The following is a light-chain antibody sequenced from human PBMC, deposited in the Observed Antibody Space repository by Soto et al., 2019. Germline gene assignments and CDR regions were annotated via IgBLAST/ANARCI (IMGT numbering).Light chain of an antibody. CDR2: EGI. CDR1: SSDVGGYNY. V-gene: IGLV2-23*01. Sequence: QSVLTQPASVSGSPGQSITISCTGTSSDVGGYNYVSWYQQHPGKAPKLMIYEGIKRPSGVSDRFSGSTSGSTASLTISGLQAEDEAEYYCCSYVGATTYVFGSGTKLTVL. CDR3: CSYVGATTYV. J-gene: IGLJ1*01.